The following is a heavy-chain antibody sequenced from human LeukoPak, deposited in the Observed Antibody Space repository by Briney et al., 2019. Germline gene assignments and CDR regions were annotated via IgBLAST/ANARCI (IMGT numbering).Heavy chain of an antibody. V-gene: IGHV1-46*01. CDR1: GYTFTSYY. J-gene: IGHJ4*02. CDR2: INPSGGST. D-gene: IGHD1-26*01. Sequence: ASVKVSCKASGYTFTSYYMHWVRQAPGQGLEWMGIINPSGGSTSYAQKFQGRVTMTRDTSTSTVYMELSSLRSEDTAVYYCARQGTLAGATSPPTDYWGQGALVTVSS. CDR3: ARQGTLAGATSPPTDY.